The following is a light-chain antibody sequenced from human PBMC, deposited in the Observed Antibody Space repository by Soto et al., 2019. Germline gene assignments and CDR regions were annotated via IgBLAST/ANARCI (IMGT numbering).Light chain of an antibody. J-gene: IGLJ1*01. CDR1: SSDIGSYDH. CDR2: AVS. Sequence: QSALTQPASVSGSPGQSITISCSGTSSDIGSYDHVAWYQQFPGKSPKLTIYAVSDRPSGVSDRFSGSKSGISASLTISGLQTEDEADYYCISYTDRQSYLFGTGTKVTAL. V-gene: IGLV2-14*03. CDR3: ISYTDRQSYL.